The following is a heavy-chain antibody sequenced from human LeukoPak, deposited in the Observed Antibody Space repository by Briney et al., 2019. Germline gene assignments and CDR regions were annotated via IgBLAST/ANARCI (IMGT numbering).Heavy chain of an antibody. J-gene: IGHJ4*02. CDR3: ARGHTAVTRHFDF. V-gene: IGHV3-21*01. CDR1: GFTFSSYS. CDR2: ISSGSSAI. D-gene: IGHD4-17*01. Sequence: PGRSLGLSCAASGFTFSSYSMTWVRQAPGKGLEWVSIISSGSSAIFSADALKGRLTISRDDAKNLLYLDMNSLRAEDTAVYYCARGHTAVTRHFDFWGQGTLVTVSS.